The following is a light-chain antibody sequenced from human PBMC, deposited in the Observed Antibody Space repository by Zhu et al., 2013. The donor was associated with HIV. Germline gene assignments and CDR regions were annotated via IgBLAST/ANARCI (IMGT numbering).Light chain of an antibody. CDR2: WAS. V-gene: IGKV4-1*01. CDR1: QSVLYSSNNKNY. J-gene: IGKJ4*01. CDR3: QQYYSTPS. Sequence: DIVMTQSPDSLAVSLGERATINCKSSQSVLYSSNNKNYLAWYQQKPGQPPKLLIYWASTRESGVPDRFSGSGSGTDFTLTISSLQAEDVASLYCQQYYSTPSFGGGTKVE.